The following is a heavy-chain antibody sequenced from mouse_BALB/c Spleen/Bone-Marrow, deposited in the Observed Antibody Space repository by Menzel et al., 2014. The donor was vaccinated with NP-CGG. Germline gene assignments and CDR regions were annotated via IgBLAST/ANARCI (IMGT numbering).Heavy chain of an antibody. J-gene: IGHJ2*01. CDR1: GFTFTDYY. CDR3: ARLGRGYFDY. Sequence: EVKLVESGGGLVQPGGSLRLSCATSGFTFTDYYMNRVRQPPGKALEWLGFIRNKANGYTTEYSASVKGRFTISRDNSLSILYLQMNILRAEDSATYYCARLGRGYFDYWGQGTTLTVSS. CDR2: IRNKANGYTT. V-gene: IGHV7-3*02. D-gene: IGHD4-1*01.